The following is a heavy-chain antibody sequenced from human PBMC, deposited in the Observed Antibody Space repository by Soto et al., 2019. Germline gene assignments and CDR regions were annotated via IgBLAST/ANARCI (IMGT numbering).Heavy chain of an antibody. D-gene: IGHD2-2*02. J-gene: IGHJ5*02. V-gene: IGHV3-21*01. CDR2: ISSSSSYI. Sequence: GGSLRLSCAASGFTFSSYSMNWVRQAPGKGLEWVSSISSSSSYIYYADSVKGRFTISRDNAKNSLYLQMNSLRAEDTAVYYCARGQDCSSTSCYTGNNWFDPWGRGTLVTVSS. CDR1: GFTFSSYS. CDR3: ARGQDCSSTSCYTGNNWFDP.